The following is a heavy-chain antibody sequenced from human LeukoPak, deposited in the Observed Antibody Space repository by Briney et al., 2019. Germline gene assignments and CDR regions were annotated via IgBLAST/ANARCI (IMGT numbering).Heavy chain of an antibody. D-gene: IGHD3-22*01. V-gene: IGHV4-39*01. CDR1: NASIISSSYY. CDR3: ARQKMLDDNNDSSGYYVDP. J-gene: IGHJ5*02. Sequence: SENLSLTGSVSNASIISSSYYWGWIRQPPGKGLEWIGSIYYRGSTYYNPSLKIRVTISADTSTNQFSLNLNSVTASDTAVYYCARQKMLDDNNDSSGYYVDPWGQGSMVTVSS. CDR2: IYYRGST.